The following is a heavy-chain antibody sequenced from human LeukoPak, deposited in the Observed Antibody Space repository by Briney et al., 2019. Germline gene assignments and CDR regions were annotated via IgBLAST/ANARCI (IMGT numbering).Heavy chain of an antibody. CDR1: GFSISTNY. D-gene: IGHD3-3*02. V-gene: IGHV3-53*01. J-gene: IGHJ5*02. Sequence: GGSLRLSCAASGFSISTNYMSWVRQAPGKGLEWVSVSYSGGTTNYIDSVKGRFTISRDNSKNRLYLQMNNLRADDTAVYYCARSRIRAFDHWGQGSLVIVSS. CDR2: SYSGGTT. CDR3: ARSRIRAFDH.